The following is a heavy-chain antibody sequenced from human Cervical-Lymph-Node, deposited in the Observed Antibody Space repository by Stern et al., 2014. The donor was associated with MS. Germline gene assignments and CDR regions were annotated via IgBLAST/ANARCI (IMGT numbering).Heavy chain of an antibody. Sequence: VQPVESGGGVVQPGRSLRLSCAASGFTFSYHAMHWVRQAPGKGLEWVAVISYDGSDKNDADSVKGRFTISRDNSRNTLYLQMNSLRVDDTAVYYCARGGAVATSDYYFDYWGQGILVTVSS. D-gene: IGHD5-12*01. V-gene: IGHV3-30*01. CDR1: GFTFSYHA. J-gene: IGHJ4*02. CDR3: ARGGAVATSDYYFDY. CDR2: ISYDGSDK.